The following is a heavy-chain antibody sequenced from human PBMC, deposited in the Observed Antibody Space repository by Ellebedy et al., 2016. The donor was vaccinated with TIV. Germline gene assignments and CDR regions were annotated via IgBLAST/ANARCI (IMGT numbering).Heavy chain of an antibody. Sequence: GKSLKISCAASGFTFDDYGMSWVRQAPGKGLEWVSGINWNGGSTGYADSVKGRFTISRDNAKNSLYLQMNSLRAEDTALYYCARDYYDSSGYLYGMDVWGQGTTVTVSS. V-gene: IGHV3-20*04. J-gene: IGHJ6*02. D-gene: IGHD3-22*01. CDR1: GFTFDDYG. CDR3: ARDYYDSSGYLYGMDV. CDR2: INWNGGST.